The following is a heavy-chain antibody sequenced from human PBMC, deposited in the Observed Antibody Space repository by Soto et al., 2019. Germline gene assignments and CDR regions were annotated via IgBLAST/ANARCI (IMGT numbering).Heavy chain of an antibody. CDR1: GGSVSRENW. CDR3: ARARTIFGVDLRWFDP. D-gene: IGHD3-3*01. Sequence: SETLSLTCAVSGGSVSRENWWGWVRQPPGKGLQWIGEIYHTGSTNYNPSLKSRVTISVDKPKNQFSLKLSSVTAADTAVYYCARARTIFGVDLRWFDPWGQGTLVTVSS. CDR2: IYHTGST. V-gene: IGHV4-4*02. J-gene: IGHJ5*02.